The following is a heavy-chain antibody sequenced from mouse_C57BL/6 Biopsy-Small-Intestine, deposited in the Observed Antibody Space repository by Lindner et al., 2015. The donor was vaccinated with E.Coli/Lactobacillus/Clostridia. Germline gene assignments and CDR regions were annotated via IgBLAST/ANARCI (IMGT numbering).Heavy chain of an antibody. Sequence: VQLQESGPELVRPGTSVKITCKTSGYTFTDCNLDWVKQSHGKSLEWIGHINPYNGDTFYNQKIKDKATLTVDKSSSTAYMELRSLTSDDTAVYYCATQLTYWGQGTLVTVSA. D-gene: IGHD6-1*01. V-gene: IGHV1-18*01. J-gene: IGHJ3*01. CDR1: GYTFTDCN. CDR2: INPYNGDT. CDR3: ATQLTY.